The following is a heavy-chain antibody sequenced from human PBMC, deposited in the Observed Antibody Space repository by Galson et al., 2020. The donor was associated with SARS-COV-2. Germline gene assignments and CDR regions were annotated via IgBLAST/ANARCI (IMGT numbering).Heavy chain of an antibody. V-gene: IGHV3-13*01. J-gene: IGHJ3*02. D-gene: IGHD6-19*01. CDR3: ARDSGYSSGFGGAFDI. CDR2: MGTAGDT. CDR1: GFTFSSYD. Sequence: GGSLRLYCAASGFTFSSYDMHWVRQATGKGLEWVTAMGTAGDTYYPGSVKGRFTISRENAKNSLYLQMNSLRAGDTDVYYCARDSGYSSGFGGAFDIWGQGTMVTVSS.